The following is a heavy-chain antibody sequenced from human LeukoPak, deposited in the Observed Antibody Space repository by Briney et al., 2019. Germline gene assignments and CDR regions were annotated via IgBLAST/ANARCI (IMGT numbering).Heavy chain of an antibody. CDR3: ARERSGSDSSWYFDY. Sequence: GGSLRLSYAASGFTFSSYWMSWVRQAPGKGLEWVANIKQDGSEKYYVDSVKGRFTISRDNAKNSLYLQMNSLRAEDTAVYYCARERSGSDSSWYFDYWGQGTPVTVSS. CDR2: IKQDGSEK. D-gene: IGHD6-13*01. J-gene: IGHJ4*02. CDR1: GFTFSSYW. V-gene: IGHV3-7*03.